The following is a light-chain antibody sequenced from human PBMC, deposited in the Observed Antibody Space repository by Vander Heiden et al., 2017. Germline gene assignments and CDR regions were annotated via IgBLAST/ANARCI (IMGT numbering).Light chain of an antibody. CDR1: SGDVGRYDF. CDR2: EVT. CDR3: SSYAGTNNYV. V-gene: IGLV2-8*01. Sequence: QSALTQPPSASGSPGQSVTISCTGTSGDVGRYDFVSWYQQHPGEAPKLIISEVTKRPSGVPRRFSGSKSGNTASLTVSGLQAEDEADYYCSSYAGTNNYVFGTGTWVTVL. J-gene: IGLJ1*01.